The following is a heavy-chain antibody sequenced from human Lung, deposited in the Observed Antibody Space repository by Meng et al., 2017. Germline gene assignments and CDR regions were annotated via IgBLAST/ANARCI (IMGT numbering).Heavy chain of an antibody. CDR2: INHSGST. CDR3: ARGPTTMAHDFDY. CDR1: GGSFSDYY. J-gene: IGHJ4*02. V-gene: IGHV4-34*01. D-gene: IGHD4-11*01. Sequence: GSLRLSCVVSGGSFSDYYWSWIRQPPGKGLEWIGEINHSGSTNYNPSLESRATISVDTSQNNLSLKLSSVTAADSAVYYCARGPTTMAHDFDYWGQGTLITVSS.